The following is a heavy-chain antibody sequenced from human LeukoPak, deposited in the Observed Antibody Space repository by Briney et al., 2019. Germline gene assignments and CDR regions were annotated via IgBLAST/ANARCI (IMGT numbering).Heavy chain of an antibody. D-gene: IGHD2-2*01. CDR1: GYTFTGYY. J-gene: IGHJ6*03. CDR3: VTGNQLPLDYYYYMDV. CDR2: INPNSGGT. V-gene: IGHV1-2*02. Sequence: GASVKVSCKASGYTFTGYYMHWVRQAPGQGLEWMGWINPNSGGTNYAQKFQGRVTMTRDTSISTAYMELSRLRSDGTAVYYCVTGNQLPLDYYYYMDVWGQGTTVTVSS.